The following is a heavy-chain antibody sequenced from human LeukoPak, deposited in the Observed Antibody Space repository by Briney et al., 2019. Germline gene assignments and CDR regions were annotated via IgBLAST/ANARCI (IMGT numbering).Heavy chain of an antibody. CDR2: IYYSGST. CDR3: ARGHNWNPDY. D-gene: IGHD1-20*01. Sequence: PSETLSLTCTVSGGSISSYYWSWIRQPPGKGLEWIGYIYYSGSTNYNPSLKSRVTTSVDTSKNQFSLKLSSVTAADTAVYYCARGHNWNPDYWGQGTLVTVSS. J-gene: IGHJ4*02. V-gene: IGHV4-59*01. CDR1: GGSISSYY.